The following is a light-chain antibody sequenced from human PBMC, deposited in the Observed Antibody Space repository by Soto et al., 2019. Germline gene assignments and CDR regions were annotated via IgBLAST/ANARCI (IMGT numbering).Light chain of an antibody. J-gene: IGKJ4*01. CDR1: QRISAF. CDR2: SAS. V-gene: IGKV1-39*01. CDR3: QHSYRLPLT. Sequence: DIQMTQSPSSVSAFVGESVTITCHASQRISAFLNWYHQKPGKAPKLLIYSASYLQSGVPSNFSGSGSGTDFTLSIVTLQPEDSGTYFCQHSYRLPLTFGGGTKVQI.